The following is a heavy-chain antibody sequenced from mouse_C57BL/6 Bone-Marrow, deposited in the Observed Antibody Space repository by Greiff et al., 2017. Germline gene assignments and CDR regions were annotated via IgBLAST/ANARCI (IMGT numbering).Heavy chain of an antibody. CDR2: ILPGSGST. Sequence: QVHVKQSGAELMKPGASVKLSCKATGYTFTGYWIEWVKQRPGHGLEWIGEILPGSGSTNYNEKFKGKATFTADTSSDTAYMQLSRLTTEDSASYYCARWGLLLPYWYFDVWGTGTTVTVSS. CDR1: GYTFTGYW. D-gene: IGHD2-3*01. CDR3: ARWGLLLPYWYFDV. J-gene: IGHJ1*03. V-gene: IGHV1-9*01.